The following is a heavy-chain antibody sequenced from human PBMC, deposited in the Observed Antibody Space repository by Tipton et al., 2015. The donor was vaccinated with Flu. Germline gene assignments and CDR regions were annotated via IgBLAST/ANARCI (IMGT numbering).Heavy chain of an antibody. Sequence: QLVRSGAEVKKPGGSLKISCKGSGYSFTSYWISWVRQMPGKGLEWMGIIYPGDSDTRYSPSFQGQVTISADKSISTAYLQWSSLKASDTAMYYCVRQPYLGDYGGYFDYWGQGTLVTVSS. CDR2: IYPGDSDT. J-gene: IGHJ4*02. D-gene: IGHD4-17*01. V-gene: IGHV5-51*01. CDR1: GYSFTSYW. CDR3: VRQPYLGDYGGYFDY.